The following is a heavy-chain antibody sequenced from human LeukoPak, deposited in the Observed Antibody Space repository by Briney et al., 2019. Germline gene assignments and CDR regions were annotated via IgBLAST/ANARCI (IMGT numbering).Heavy chain of an antibody. Sequence: SETLSLTCAVSGGSFSGYYWSCIRQPPGKGLEWIGEINHSGSTNYTPTLKRRATISVDTSNNQFSLKLSSVTAADTAVYYCARGYSGYDYDPHFDYWGQGTLVTVSS. CDR1: GGSFSGYY. V-gene: IGHV4-34*01. CDR3: ARGYSGYDYDPHFDY. D-gene: IGHD5-12*01. CDR2: INHSGST. J-gene: IGHJ4*02.